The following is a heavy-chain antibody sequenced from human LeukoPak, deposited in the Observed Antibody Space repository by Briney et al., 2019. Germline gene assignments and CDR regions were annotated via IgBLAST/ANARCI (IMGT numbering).Heavy chain of an antibody. J-gene: IGHJ4*02. CDR1: GFTFSNYW. CDR2: ISTDGSQT. V-gene: IGHV3-74*01. Sequence: PGGSLRHSCEASGFTFSNYWMHWVRQAPGKGLMWVSQISTDGSQTFYADSVKGRFTISRDNAKNTLFLQMDSLRPEDTAVYYCVRSLRSADFWGQGTLVTVSS. CDR3: VRSLRSADF.